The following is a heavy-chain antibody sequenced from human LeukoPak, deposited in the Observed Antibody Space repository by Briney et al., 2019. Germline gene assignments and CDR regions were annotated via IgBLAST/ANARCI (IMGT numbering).Heavy chain of an antibody. J-gene: IGHJ4*02. CDR1: GFSFSNYW. V-gene: IGHV3-7*01. Sequence: PGGSLRLSCAASGFSFSNYWMTWVRQAPGKGLEWVAHINLDGSEEHYMDSVKARFTISRDNAKNSLSLQMNSLRAEDTAVYYCVRDGGVSGYDLLDYWGQGTLVTVSS. CDR2: INLDGSEE. D-gene: IGHD5-12*01. CDR3: VRDGGVSGYDLLDY.